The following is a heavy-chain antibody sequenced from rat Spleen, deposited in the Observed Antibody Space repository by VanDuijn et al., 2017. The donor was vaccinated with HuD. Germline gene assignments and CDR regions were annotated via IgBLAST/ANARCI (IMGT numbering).Heavy chain of an antibody. CDR3: VRPRHNSGFTWFAY. CDR1: GFTFSDYN. Sequence: EVQLVESGGGLVQPGRSLKLSCAASGFTFSDYNMAWVRQAPKKGLEWIATIFYDGSGTYYRDSVKGRFTMSRDNGKSTLYLEMDSLRSEDMATYYCVRPRHNSGFTWFAYWGQGTLVTVSS. V-gene: IGHV5S10*01. CDR2: IFYDGSGT. J-gene: IGHJ3*01. D-gene: IGHD4-3*01.